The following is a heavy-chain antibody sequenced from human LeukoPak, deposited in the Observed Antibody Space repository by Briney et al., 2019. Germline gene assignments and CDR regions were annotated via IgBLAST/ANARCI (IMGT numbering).Heavy chain of an antibody. J-gene: IGHJ4*02. CDR1: GGSLSSYY. CDR2: IYFSGGT. V-gene: IGHV4-4*07. D-gene: IGHD1-26*01. CDR3: ARTSASGATYFDY. Sequence: SETLSLTCTVSGGSLSSYYWSWIRQPAGKGLEWIGRIYFSGGTHYIPSLESRVTMSVDTSKNQFSLKLSSVTAADTAVYYCARTSASGATYFDYWGQGSWSPSPQ.